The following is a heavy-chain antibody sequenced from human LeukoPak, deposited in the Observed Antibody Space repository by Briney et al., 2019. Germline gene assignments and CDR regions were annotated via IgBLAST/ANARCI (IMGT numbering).Heavy chain of an antibody. J-gene: IGHJ6*03. D-gene: IGHD5-18*01. Sequence: GGSLRLSCAASGFTFSSYSMNWVRQAPGKGLEWVSSISSSSSYIYYADSVKGRFTISRDNAKNSLYLQMNSLRAEDTAVYYCARVGPRKRGYSYGEVLSNYYYMDVWGKGTTVTVSS. CDR1: GFTFSSYS. V-gene: IGHV3-21*01. CDR3: ARVGPRKRGYSYGEVLSNYYYMDV. CDR2: ISSSSSYI.